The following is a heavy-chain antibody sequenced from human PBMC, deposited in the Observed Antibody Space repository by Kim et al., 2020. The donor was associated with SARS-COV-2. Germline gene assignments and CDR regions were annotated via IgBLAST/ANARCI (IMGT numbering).Heavy chain of an antibody. V-gene: IGHV3-48*03. D-gene: IGHD6-19*01. CDR3: ARDLAVAGFYYYYGMDV. J-gene: IGHJ6*02. Sequence: VKGRFTISRDNAKNSLYLQINSLRAEDTAVYYCARDLAVAGFYYYYGMDVWGQGTTVTVSS.